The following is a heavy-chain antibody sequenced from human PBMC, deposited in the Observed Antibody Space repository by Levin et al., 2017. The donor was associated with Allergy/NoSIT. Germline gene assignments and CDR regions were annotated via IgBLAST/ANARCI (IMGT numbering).Heavy chain of an antibody. J-gene: IGHJ6*02. CDR1: GFTFSSYA. CDR2: ISYDGSNK. Sequence: LSLTCAASGFTFSSYAMHWVRQAPGKGLEWVAVISYDGSNKYYADSVKGRFTISRDNSKNTLYLQMNSLRAEDTAVYYCARDRYYGSGSYYYYGMDVWGQGTTVTVSS. CDR3: ARDRYYGSGSYYYYGMDV. V-gene: IGHV3-30-3*01. D-gene: IGHD3-10*01.